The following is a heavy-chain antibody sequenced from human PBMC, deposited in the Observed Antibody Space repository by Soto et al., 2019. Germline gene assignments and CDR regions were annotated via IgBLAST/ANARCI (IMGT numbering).Heavy chain of an antibody. CDR3: ARTGIAAGGYYYGMDV. CDR2: IIPIFGTA. J-gene: IGHJ6*02. V-gene: IGHV1-69*13. CDR1: GVTFSSYA. Sequence: SVKLSCKASGVTFSSYAISWVRQAPVQGLEWMGGIIPIFGTANYAQKFQGRVTITADESTSTAYMELSSLRSEDTAVYYCARTGIAAGGYYYGMDVWGQGTTVTVSS. D-gene: IGHD6-13*01.